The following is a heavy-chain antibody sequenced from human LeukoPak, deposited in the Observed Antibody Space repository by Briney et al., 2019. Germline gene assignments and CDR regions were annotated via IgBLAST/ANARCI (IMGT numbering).Heavy chain of an antibody. CDR1: GFTFSSYW. D-gene: IGHD5-18*01. Sequence: GGSLRLSCAASGFTFSSYWMSWVRQAPGKGLEWVANIKQDGSEKYYVDSVKGRFTISRDNAKNSLYLQMNSLRAEDTAVYYCARDQKLWPSDAFDIWGQGTMVTVSS. CDR2: IKQDGSEK. J-gene: IGHJ3*02. V-gene: IGHV3-7*03. CDR3: ARDQKLWPSDAFDI.